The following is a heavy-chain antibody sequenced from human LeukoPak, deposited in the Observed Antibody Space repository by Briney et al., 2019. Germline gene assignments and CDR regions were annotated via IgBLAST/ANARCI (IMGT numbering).Heavy chain of an antibody. V-gene: IGHV4-31*03. D-gene: IGHD3-22*01. J-gene: IGHJ4*02. CDR3: ARFSSLYYDEYYFDY. CDR2: IYYSGST. CDR1: GGSISSGGYS. Sequence: PSQTLSLTCTVSGGSISSGGYSWSWIRQHPGKGLEWIGYIYYSGSTYYNPSLKSRVTMSVDTSKNQFSLKLSSVTAADTAVYYCARFSSLYYDEYYFDYWGQGTLVTVSS.